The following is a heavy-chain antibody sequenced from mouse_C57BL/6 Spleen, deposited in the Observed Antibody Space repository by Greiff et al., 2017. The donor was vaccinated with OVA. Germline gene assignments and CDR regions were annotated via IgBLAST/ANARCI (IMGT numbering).Heavy chain of an antibody. CDR2: IDPFDSYT. D-gene: IGHD2-4*01. J-gene: IGHJ4*01. CDR3: ARLYMGDYEGSYAMDY. Sequence: QVQLQQPGAELVRPGTSVKLSCKASGYTFTSYWMHWVKQRPGQGLEWIGVIDPFDSYTNYNQKFKGKATLTVDTSSSTAYMQLSSLTSEDSAVYYCARLYMGDYEGSYAMDYWGQGTTVTVSS. V-gene: IGHV1-59*01. CDR1: GYTFTSYW.